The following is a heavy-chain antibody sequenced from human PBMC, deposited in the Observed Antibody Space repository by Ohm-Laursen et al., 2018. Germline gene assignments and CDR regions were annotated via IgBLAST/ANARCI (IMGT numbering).Heavy chain of an antibody. Sequence: GTLSLTWTVSGGSISSYHWSWIRQPPGKGLELIGYIHYSGSTNYSPSLKSRLTMSVDTSKNHFSLKLSSVTAADTAVYYCARLTKVANSSPFDYWGRGTLVTVSS. CDR2: IHYSGST. CDR3: ARLTKVANSSPFDY. J-gene: IGHJ4*02. CDR1: GGSISSYH. D-gene: IGHD6-13*01. V-gene: IGHV4-59*08.